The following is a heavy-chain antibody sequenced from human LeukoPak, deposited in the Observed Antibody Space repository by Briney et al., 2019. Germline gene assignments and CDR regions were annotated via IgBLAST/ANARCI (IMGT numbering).Heavy chain of an antibody. Sequence: GGSLRLSCAASGFAFSSYAMHWVRQAPGKGLEWVAIISYDGITESYSDSVKGRFTISRDNFKNTLYLQMNSLRGEDTAVYYCARSSSSWYWGYYYYYYMDVWGKGTTVTVSS. J-gene: IGHJ6*03. CDR2: ISYDGITE. CDR1: GFAFSSYA. V-gene: IGHV3-30*04. CDR3: ARSSSSWYWGYYYYYYMDV. D-gene: IGHD6-13*01.